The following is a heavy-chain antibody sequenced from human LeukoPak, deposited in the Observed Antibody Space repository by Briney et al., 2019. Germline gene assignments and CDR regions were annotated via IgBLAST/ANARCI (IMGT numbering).Heavy chain of an antibody. J-gene: IGHJ6*03. V-gene: IGHV4-39*07. CDR1: GGSISSSSYY. CDR3: AREAGYQLLSLAVVGHLGYMDV. Sequence: PSETLSLTCTVSGGSISSSSYYWGWIRQPPGKGLEWIGSIYYSGSTYYNPSLKSRVTISVDTSKNQFSLKLSSVTAADTAVYYCAREAGYQLLSLAVVGHLGYMDVWGKGTTVTVSS. D-gene: IGHD2-2*01. CDR2: IYYSGST.